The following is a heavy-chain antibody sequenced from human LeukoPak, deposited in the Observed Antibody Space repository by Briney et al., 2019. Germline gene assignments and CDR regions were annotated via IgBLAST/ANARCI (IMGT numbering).Heavy chain of an antibody. D-gene: IGHD3-22*01. CDR1: GFTFSSYW. J-gene: IGHJ4*02. V-gene: IGHV3-74*01. CDR2: INSDGSST. CDR3: AMNQNYYDSSGSYDY. Sequence: GGSLRLSCAASGFTFSSYWMHWVRQAPGKGLVWVSRINSDGSSTSYADSVKGRFTISRGNAKNTLYLQMNSLRAEDTAVYYCAMNQNYYDSSGSYDYWGQGTLVTVSS.